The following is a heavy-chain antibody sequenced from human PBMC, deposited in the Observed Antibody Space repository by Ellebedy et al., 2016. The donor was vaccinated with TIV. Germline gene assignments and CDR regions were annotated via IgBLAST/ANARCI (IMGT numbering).Heavy chain of an antibody. CDR3: ARIRSMGPFDY. CDR2: VNHSGST. Sequence: SETLSLTXAVYGGSFSAYYWNWIRQPPGKWLEWIGEVNHSGSTNYNPSLKSRGTISVDTSKNQFSLKLRYVTAADTAVYYCARIRSMGPFDYWGQGILVTVSS. CDR1: GGSFSAYY. D-gene: IGHD2-8*01. J-gene: IGHJ4*02. V-gene: IGHV4-34*01.